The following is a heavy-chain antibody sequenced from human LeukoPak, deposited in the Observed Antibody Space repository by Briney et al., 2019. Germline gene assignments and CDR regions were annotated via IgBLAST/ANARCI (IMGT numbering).Heavy chain of an antibody. D-gene: IGHD2-15*01. CDR1: GGSLSGYY. J-gene: IGHJ4*02. Sequence: SETLSLTCAVYGGSLSGYYWTWIRQTPGKGLERIGEINYSGNTNYNRSLKGRVTISADTSKNQFSLRLSSVTAADTAVYYCARRGTAYCRGGNCYSDKYFDYWGQGTQVTVSS. CDR2: INYSGNT. V-gene: IGHV4-34*01. CDR3: ARRGTAYCRGGNCYSDKYFDY.